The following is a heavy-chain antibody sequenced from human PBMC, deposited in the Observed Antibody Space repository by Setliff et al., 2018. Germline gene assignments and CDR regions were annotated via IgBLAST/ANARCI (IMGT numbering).Heavy chain of an antibody. CDR2: VWFDGSNK. D-gene: IGHD2-15*01. Sequence: PGGSLRLSCATSGFTFSSYAMHWVRQAPGKGLEWVAQVWFDGSNKYYADSVRGRFTISRDKSENTLYLQMNSLRPEDTAVYYCARTCSGSGCYAGLESWGQGALVTVSS. V-gene: IGHV3-30*02. CDR1: GFTFSSYA. J-gene: IGHJ4*02. CDR3: ARTCSGSGCYAGLES.